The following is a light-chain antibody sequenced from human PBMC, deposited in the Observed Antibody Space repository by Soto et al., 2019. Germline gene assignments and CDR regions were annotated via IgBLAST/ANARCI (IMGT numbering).Light chain of an antibody. V-gene: IGKV3-11*01. CDR2: DAS. J-gene: IGKJ5*01. CDR3: QQRSNWPIT. Sequence: IVLTQSPGTLSLSPGESATLSCRATRSASSYLAWYQQKPGQAPRLLIYDASSRPTDIPARFSGSGSGTDFTLTISSLEPEDFALYYCQQRSNWPITFGQGTRLEIK. CDR1: RSASSY.